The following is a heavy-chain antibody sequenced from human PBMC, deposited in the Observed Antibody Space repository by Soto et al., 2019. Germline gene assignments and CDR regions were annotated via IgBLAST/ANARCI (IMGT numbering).Heavy chain of an antibody. CDR3: ARDLGRAAAGTIGFDP. D-gene: IGHD6-13*01. CDR1: GGTFSSYA. Sequence: SVKVSCKASGGTFSSYAISWVRQAPGQGLEWMGGIIPIFGTANYAQKFQGRVTITADESTSTAYMELSSLRSEDTAVYYYARDLGRAAAGTIGFDPWGQGTLVTVSS. V-gene: IGHV1-69*13. J-gene: IGHJ5*02. CDR2: IIPIFGTA.